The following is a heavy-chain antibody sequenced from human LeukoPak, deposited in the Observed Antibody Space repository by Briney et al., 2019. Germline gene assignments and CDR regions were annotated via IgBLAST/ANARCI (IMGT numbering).Heavy chain of an antibody. CDR3: ARGGTFSRDPLDY. D-gene: IGHD2/OR15-2a*01. Sequence: GGSLRLSCAVSGFTFTLYAMHWVRQAPGKGLEYVSGISTDAGNTYYANSVSGRFAVSRDNSKNTLYLQMGSLRSDDMAVYYCARGGTFSRDPLDYWGQGTLVTVSS. J-gene: IGHJ4*02. V-gene: IGHV3-64*01. CDR2: ISTDAGNT. CDR1: GFTFTLYA.